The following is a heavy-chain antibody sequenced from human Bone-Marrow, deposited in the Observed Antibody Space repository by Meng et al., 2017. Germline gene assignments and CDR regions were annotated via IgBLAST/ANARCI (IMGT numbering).Heavy chain of an antibody. CDR2: IYHSGST. CDR3: AREGVYDILTGYNNWFDP. CDR1: GYSISSGYY. Sequence: SETLSLTCTVSGYSISSGYYWGWIRQPPGKGLEWIGSIYHSGSTYYNPSLKSRVTISVDTSKNQFSLKLSSVTAADTAVYYCAREGVYDILTGYNNWFDPWGQGTLVTVSS. D-gene: IGHD3-9*01. J-gene: IGHJ5*02. V-gene: IGHV4-38-2*02.